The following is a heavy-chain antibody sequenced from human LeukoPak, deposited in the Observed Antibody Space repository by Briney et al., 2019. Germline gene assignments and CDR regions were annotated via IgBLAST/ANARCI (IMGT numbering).Heavy chain of an antibody. CDR2: INSDGSST. CDR1: GFTFSSYW. V-gene: IGHV3-74*01. D-gene: IGHD5-12*01. J-gene: IGHJ4*02. Sequence: GGSLRLSCAASGFTFSSYWMHWVRQAPGKGLVWVSRINSDGSSTRYADSVKGRFTISRDNAKNTLYLQMSSLRAEDTAVYYCARDPHTCSGYDNFDYWGQGTQVTVSS. CDR3: ARDPHTCSGYDNFDY.